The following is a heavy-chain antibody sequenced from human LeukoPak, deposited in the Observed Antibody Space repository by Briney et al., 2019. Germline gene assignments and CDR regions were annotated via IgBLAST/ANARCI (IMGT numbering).Heavy chain of an antibody. CDR1: GFTFSSYG. D-gene: IGHD6-13*01. J-gene: IGHJ6*02. Sequence: PGGSLRLSCAASGFTFSSYGMHWVRQAPGKGLGWVAVISYDGSNKYYADSVKGRFTISRDNSKNTLYLQMNNLRAKDTAVYYCANDWGPNSSSWTLASYYYYGMDVWGQGTTVTVSS. V-gene: IGHV3-30*18. CDR3: ANDWGPNSSSWTLASYYYYGMDV. CDR2: ISYDGSNK.